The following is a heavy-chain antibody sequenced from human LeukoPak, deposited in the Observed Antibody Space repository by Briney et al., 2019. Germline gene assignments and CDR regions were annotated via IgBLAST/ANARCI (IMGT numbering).Heavy chain of an antibody. V-gene: IGHV4-59*08. CDR1: GGSISSNY. J-gene: IGHJ4*02. D-gene: IGHD7-27*01. CDR2: IYYSGST. CDR3: ARHPDWGLGLFDF. Sequence: SETLSLTCTVSGGSISSNYWSWIRQPPGKGLEWIGYIYYSGSTNYNPSLRSRVTISVDTSKNQFSLKLSSVTAADTAIYYCARHPDWGLGLFDFWGQGTLVTVSS.